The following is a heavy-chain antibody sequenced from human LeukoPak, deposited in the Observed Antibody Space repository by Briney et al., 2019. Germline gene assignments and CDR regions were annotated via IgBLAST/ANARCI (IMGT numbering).Heavy chain of an antibody. Sequence: AGGSLRLSCAASGFSFSTFGMHWVRQAPGKGLEWVAVIWYDGSSKYYADSVKGRFTIPRDNSKNTLYLQMNSLRAEDTAVYYCARDQDYGEYYFDYWGQGPLVTVSS. CDR1: GFSFSTFG. D-gene: IGHD4-17*01. CDR3: ARDQDYGEYYFDY. V-gene: IGHV3-33*01. CDR2: IWYDGSSK. J-gene: IGHJ4*02.